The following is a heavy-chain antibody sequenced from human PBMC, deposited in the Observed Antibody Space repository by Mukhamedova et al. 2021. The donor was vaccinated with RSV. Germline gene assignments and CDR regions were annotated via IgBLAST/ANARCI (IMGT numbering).Heavy chain of an antibody. CDR2: ISYDGSNK. Sequence: SGFTFSSYAMHWVRQAPGKGLEWVAVISYDGSNKYYADSVKGRFTISRDNSKNTLYLQMNSLRAEDTAVYYCASPLKGDTPFDY. J-gene: IGHJ4*01. CDR3: ASPLKGDTPFDY. V-gene: IGHV3-30*04. CDR1: GFTFSSYA. D-gene: IGHD2-21*01.